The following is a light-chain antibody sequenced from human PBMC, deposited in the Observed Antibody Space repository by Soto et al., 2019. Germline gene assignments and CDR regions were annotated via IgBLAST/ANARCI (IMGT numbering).Light chain of an antibody. V-gene: IGLV2-14*01. CDR1: RDDIGAYDY. CDR2: EVT. CDR3: NSYTDSSAVV. Sequence: QFVLPQPASVSGSPGQSITISCAGTRDDIGAYDYVSWYQQHPGNAPKLLVYEVTNRPSGVSDRFSGSKSGNTASLTISGLQAEDEADYYCNSYTDSSAVVFGGGTKVTVL. J-gene: IGLJ2*01.